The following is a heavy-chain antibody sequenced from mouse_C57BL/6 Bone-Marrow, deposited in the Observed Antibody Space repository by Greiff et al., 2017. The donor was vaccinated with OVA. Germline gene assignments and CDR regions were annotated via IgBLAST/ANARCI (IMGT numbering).Heavy chain of an antibody. J-gene: IGHJ2*01. CDR1: GYTFTSYG. CDR3: APQLRLPDY. Sequence: QVQLQQSGAELARPGASVKLSCKASGYTFTSYGISWVKQRTGQGLEWIGEIYPRSGNTYYNEKFKGKATLTADKSSSTAYMELRSLTSEDSAVYLCAPQLRLPDYWGQGTTLTVSS. CDR2: IYPRSGNT. D-gene: IGHD3-2*02. V-gene: IGHV1-81*01.